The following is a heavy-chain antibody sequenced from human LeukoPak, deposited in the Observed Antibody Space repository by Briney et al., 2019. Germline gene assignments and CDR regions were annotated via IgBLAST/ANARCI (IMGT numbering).Heavy chain of an antibody. V-gene: IGHV3-30*18. CDR1: GFNVRDHW. CDR3: AKEGAVAGSMWFDL. Sequence: GGSLRLSCAVSGFNVRDHWMDWVRQAPGKGLEWVTVVSSDGGTTYYTDSVKGRFTISRDNSKNTVYVQMNSLRAEDTAVYYCAKEGAVAGSMWFDLWGQGALVTVSS. D-gene: IGHD6-19*01. CDR2: VSSDGGTT. J-gene: IGHJ5*02.